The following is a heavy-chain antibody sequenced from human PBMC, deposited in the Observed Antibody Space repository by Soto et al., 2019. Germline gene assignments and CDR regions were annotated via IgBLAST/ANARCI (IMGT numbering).Heavy chain of an antibody. J-gene: IGHJ6*02. CDR3: ASGCGGGGSCRTYYYYYGMDV. Sequence: ASVKVSCKASGYTFTGYYMHWVRQAPGQGLEWMGWINPNSGGTNYAQKFQGRVTMTRDTSISTAYMELSRLRSDDTAVYYCASGCGGGGSCRTYYYYYGMDVWGQGTTVTVSS. V-gene: IGHV1-2*02. CDR2: INPNSGGT. CDR1: GYTFTGYY. D-gene: IGHD2-15*01.